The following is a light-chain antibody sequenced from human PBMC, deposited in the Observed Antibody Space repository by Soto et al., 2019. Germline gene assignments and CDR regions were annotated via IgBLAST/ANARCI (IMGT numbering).Light chain of an antibody. Sequence: DVQMTQSPSSLSASVGDRVTIACRASRPIGNYLNWYQQKPGEAPKVLIFAASSLRSGVPSRFSGSGYGTAFTLTINTLHPEDSATYYCQQTHAVPLTFGQGTRL. CDR2: AAS. CDR3: QQTHAVPLT. CDR1: RPIGNY. V-gene: IGKV1-39*01. J-gene: IGKJ5*01.